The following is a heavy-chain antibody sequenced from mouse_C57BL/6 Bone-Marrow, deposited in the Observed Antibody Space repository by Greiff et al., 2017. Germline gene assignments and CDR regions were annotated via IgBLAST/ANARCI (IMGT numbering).Heavy chain of an antibody. CDR2: IHPNSGST. D-gene: IGHD2-3*01. CDR1: GYTFTSYW. CDR3: ASAMMVTTWFAD. J-gene: IGHJ3*01. V-gene: IGHV1-64*01. Sequence: QVQLQQPGAELVKPGASVKLSCKASGYTFTSYWMHWVKQRPGQGLEWIGMIHPNSGSTNYNEKFKSKATLTVDKSSSTAYMQLSSLTSEDSAVYYGASAMMVTTWFADWGQGTLVTVSA.